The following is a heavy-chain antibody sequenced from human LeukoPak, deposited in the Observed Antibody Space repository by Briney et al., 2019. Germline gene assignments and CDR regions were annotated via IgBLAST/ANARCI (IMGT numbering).Heavy chain of an antibody. CDR2: IYSDDHK. Sequence: KSGPTLVNPTQTLTLTCTFSGFSLSTTGVGVGWIRQPPGRALEWLALIYSDDHKRYSPSLKSRLTITKDTSKNQVVLTMTNIDPVDTATYYCAHLPKDFSGSGSYYENWFDPWGRGTLVTVSS. CDR3: AHLPKDFSGSGSYYENWFDP. D-gene: IGHD3-10*01. V-gene: IGHV2-5*02. CDR1: GFSLSTTGVG. J-gene: IGHJ5*02.